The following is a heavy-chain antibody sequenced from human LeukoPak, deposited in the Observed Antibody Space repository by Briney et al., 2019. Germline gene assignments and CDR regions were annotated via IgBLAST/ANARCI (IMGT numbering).Heavy chain of an antibody. J-gene: IGHJ6*03. D-gene: IGHD2-2*01. CDR3: ARVGRYCSSTSCIVWGGIGYYYYMDV. CDR2: ISSSGSTI. V-gene: IGHV3-48*04. CDR1: GFTVSSNS. Sequence: GGSLRLSCTVSGFTVSSNSMNWVRQAPGKGLEWVSYISSSGSTIYYADSVKGRFTISRDNAKNSLYLQMNSLRAEDTAVYYCARVGRYCSSTSCIVWGGIGYYYYMDVWGKGTTVTISS.